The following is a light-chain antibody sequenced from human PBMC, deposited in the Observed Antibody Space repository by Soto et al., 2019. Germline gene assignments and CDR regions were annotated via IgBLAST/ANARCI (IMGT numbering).Light chain of an antibody. Sequence: QSVLTQPPSVSGAPGQRVTISCTGSSSNIGAGYVVHWYQQLPGAAPKLLIFSDNNRPSGVPDRFSGSKSGTSASLAITGLRAEDEADYYCNSYTGSGIVFGTGTKVTVL. CDR3: NSYTGSGIV. J-gene: IGLJ1*01. CDR2: SDN. V-gene: IGLV1-40*01. CDR1: SSNIGAGYV.